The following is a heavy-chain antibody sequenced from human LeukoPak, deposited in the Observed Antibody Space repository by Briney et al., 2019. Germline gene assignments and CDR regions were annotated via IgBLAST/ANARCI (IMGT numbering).Heavy chain of an antibody. D-gene: IGHD3-10*01. Sequence: ASVKVSCKASGYTFTGYYMHWVRQAPGQGLEWMGWINPNSGGTNYAQKFQGRVTMTRDTSISTAYMELSRLRSDDTAVYYCARDIMVRGVIIHNFDYWSQGTLVTVSS. CDR1: GYTFTGYY. J-gene: IGHJ4*02. CDR2: INPNSGGT. CDR3: ARDIMVRGVIIHNFDY. V-gene: IGHV1-2*02.